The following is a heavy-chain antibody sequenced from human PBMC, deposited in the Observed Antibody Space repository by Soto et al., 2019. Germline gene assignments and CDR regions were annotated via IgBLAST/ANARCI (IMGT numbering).Heavy chain of an antibody. J-gene: IGHJ4*02. V-gene: IGHV4-59*01. CDR2: IYYSGST. D-gene: IGHD3-22*01. CDR1: GGSISSYY. Sequence: PSETLSLTCTVSGGSISSYYGSWIRQPPGKGLEWIGYIYYSGSTNYNPSLKSRVTISVDTSKNQFSLKLSSVTAAGTAVYYCARQYYDSSGYPDYFDYWGRGTLVTVSS. CDR3: ARQYYDSSGYPDYFDY.